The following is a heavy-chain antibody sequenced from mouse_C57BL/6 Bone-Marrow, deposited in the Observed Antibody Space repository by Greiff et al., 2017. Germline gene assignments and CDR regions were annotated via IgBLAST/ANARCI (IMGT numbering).Heavy chain of an antibody. Sequence: QVQLKQPGAELVKPGASVKLSCKASGYTFTSYWMHWVKQRPGQGLEWIGMIHPNSGSTNYNEKFKSKATLTVDKSSSTAYMQLSSLTSEDSAVYYCAYGSSYWFAYWGQGTLVTVSA. V-gene: IGHV1-64*01. J-gene: IGHJ3*01. CDR2: IHPNSGST. D-gene: IGHD1-1*01. CDR3: AYGSSYWFAY. CDR1: GYTFTSYW.